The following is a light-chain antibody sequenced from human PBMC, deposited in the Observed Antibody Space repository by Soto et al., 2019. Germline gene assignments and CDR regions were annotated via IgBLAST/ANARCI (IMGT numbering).Light chain of an antibody. CDR3: QQYGNSPPYT. V-gene: IGKV3-20*01. CDR1: QSVTSNS. CDR2: GAS. Sequence: EIVLTQSPGTLSLSPGERVTLSCRASQSVTSNSLAWYQQKPGQAPRLLIYGASSRATGIPDRFSGSGSGTDFTLTISRLEPEDFAVYYCQQYGNSPPYTFGQGTKLESK. J-gene: IGKJ2*01.